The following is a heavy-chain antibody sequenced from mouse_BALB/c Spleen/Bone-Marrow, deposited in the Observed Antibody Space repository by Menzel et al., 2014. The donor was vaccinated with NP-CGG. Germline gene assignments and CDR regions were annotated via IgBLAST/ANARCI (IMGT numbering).Heavy chain of an antibody. CDR3: ARNPPYGNYEDYYAMDY. D-gene: IGHD2-1*01. V-gene: IGHV2-6-4*01. J-gene: IGHJ4*01. CDR1: GFSLSRYS. Sequence: QVQLQQSGPGLVAPSQSLSITCTVSGFSLSRYSVHWVRQPPGKGLEWLGMIWGGGSTDYNSALKSGLSISKDNSKSQVFLKMNSLQTDDTAMYYCARNPPYGNYEDYYAMDYWGQGTSVTVSS. CDR2: IWGGGST.